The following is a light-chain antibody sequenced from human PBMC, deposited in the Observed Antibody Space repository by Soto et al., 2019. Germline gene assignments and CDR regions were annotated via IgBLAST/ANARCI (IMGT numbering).Light chain of an antibody. CDR3: QSYDTDSVV. Sequence: QSVLTQPPSVSRAPGQRVTITCTGSSSNIGANYDVHWYQHLPGAAPKLLIYANNIRPSGVPDRFSGSRSGITASLAIAGLQAEDEANYFCQSYDTDSVVLGGGTKVTVL. V-gene: IGLV1-40*01. J-gene: IGLJ2*01. CDR1: SSNIGANYD. CDR2: ANN.